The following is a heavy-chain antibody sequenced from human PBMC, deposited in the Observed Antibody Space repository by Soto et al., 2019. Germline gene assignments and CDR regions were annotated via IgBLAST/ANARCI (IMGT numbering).Heavy chain of an antibody. CDR2: ISTGSSTI. CDR1: GFTFSSYS. D-gene: IGHD3-10*02. Sequence: EVQLVESGGDLVQRGGSLRLSCAASGFTFSSYSMYWVRQDPAKGLEWVSYISTGSSTISYADSVKGRFTVSRDDAKNSLYLEMNSLRVEDTAVYYCARDMSGDYYYYMDVWGRGTPVTVSS. V-gene: IGHV3-48*01. J-gene: IGHJ6*03. CDR3: ARDMSGDYYYYMDV.